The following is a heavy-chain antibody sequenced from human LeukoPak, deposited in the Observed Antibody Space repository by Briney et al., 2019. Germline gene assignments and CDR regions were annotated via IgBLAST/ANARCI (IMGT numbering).Heavy chain of an antibody. D-gene: IGHD4-17*01. CDR2: VYPGDSDT. J-gene: IGHJ4*02. Sequence: GESLQISCQGSGSSFTSYWIGWVRQMPGKGLEWMGIVYPGDSDTKYSPSFQGQVTISADKSISTAYLQWSSLKASDTAMYYCARLSNGGDYSFGSWGQGTLVTVSS. CDR3: ARLSNGGDYSFGS. V-gene: IGHV5-51*01. CDR1: GSSFTSYW.